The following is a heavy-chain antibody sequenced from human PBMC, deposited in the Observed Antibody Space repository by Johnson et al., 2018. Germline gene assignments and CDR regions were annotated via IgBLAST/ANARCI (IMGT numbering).Heavy chain of an antibody. D-gene: IGHD2-21*02. CDR1: GGSFSAYW. Sequence: QVQLQESGPVLVKPSETXSLTCTVSGGSFSAYWWSWIRQPPGKGLEWIAYFYYTGNTNSNPSLKSRVSVSADTPKRQLSLGLTSVTAADTALYYCVRGGRRDGDGFDIWGQGTMVTVSS. CDR3: VRGGRRDGDGFDI. J-gene: IGHJ3*02. CDR2: FYYTGNT. V-gene: IGHV4-59*01.